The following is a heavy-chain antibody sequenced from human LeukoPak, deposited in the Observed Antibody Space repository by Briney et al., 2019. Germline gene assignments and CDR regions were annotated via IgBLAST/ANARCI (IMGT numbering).Heavy chain of an antibody. V-gene: IGHV1-8*03. CDR3: ARGDIVVLPAGIPHNWFDP. J-gene: IGHJ5*02. D-gene: IGHD2-2*02. CDR2: MNPNSGNT. CDR1: GYTFTNYD. Sequence: ASVKVSCKASGYTFTNYDIYWVRQAPGQGLEWMGWMNPNSGNTGYAQKFQGRVTITRNTSISTAYMELSSLRSQDTAVYYCARGDIVVLPAGIPHNWFDPWGQGTLVTVSS.